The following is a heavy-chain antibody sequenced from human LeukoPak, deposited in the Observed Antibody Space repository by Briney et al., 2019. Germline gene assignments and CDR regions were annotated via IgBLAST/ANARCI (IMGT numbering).Heavy chain of an antibody. CDR1: GGSISSYY. CDR2: IYYSGST. Sequence: KPSETLSLTCTVSGGSISSYYWSWIRQPPGKGLEWIGYIYYSGSTNYNPSLKSRVTISVDTSKNQFSLKLSSVTAADTAVCYCARVGSRIAQYYFDYWGQGTLVTVSS. V-gene: IGHV4-59*01. CDR3: ARVGSRIAQYYFDY. J-gene: IGHJ4*02. D-gene: IGHD6-13*01.